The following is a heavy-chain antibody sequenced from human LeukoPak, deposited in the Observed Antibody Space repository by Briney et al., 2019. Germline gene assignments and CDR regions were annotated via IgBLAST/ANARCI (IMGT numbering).Heavy chain of an antibody. V-gene: IGHV4-59*08. Sequence: PSETLSLTCTVSGGSISSYYWSWIRQPPGKGLEWIGYIYDSGSTNYNPSLKSRVTISVDTSKNQFSLKLSSVTAADTAVYYCARHGGGYCSGGSCHPGGWLDPWGQGTLVRVSS. CDR1: GGSISSYY. J-gene: IGHJ5*02. CDR3: ARHGGGYCSGGSCHPGGWLDP. D-gene: IGHD2-15*01. CDR2: IYDSGST.